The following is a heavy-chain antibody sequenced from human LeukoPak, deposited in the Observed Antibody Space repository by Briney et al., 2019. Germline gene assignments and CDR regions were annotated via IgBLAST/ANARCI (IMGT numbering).Heavy chain of an antibody. CDR1: GGSISSGSYY. D-gene: IGHD2-15*01. Sequence: SETLSLTCTVSGGSISSGSYYWIWIRQPAGKGLEWIGRIYTSGSTNYNPSLKSRVTISVDTSKNQFSLKLSSVTAADTAVYYCARARYGCSGGSCYSGFDYWGQGTLVTVSS. CDR2: IYTSGST. J-gene: IGHJ4*02. V-gene: IGHV4-61*02. CDR3: ARARYGCSGGSCYSGFDY.